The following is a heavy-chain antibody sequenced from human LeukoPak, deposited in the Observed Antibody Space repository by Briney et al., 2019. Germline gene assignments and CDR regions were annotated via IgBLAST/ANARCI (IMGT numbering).Heavy chain of an antibody. V-gene: IGHV4-61*02. CDR2: IYTSGST. J-gene: IGHJ4*02. CDR3: ARAPGATTFTSFDY. D-gene: IGHD1-26*01. Sequence: SETLSLTCTVSGGSISSGSYYWSWIRQPAGKGLEWVGRIYTSGSTNYNPSLKSRVTISVDTSKNQFSLKLSSVTAADTAVYYCARAPGATTFTSFDYWGQGTLVTVSS. CDR1: GGSISSGSYY.